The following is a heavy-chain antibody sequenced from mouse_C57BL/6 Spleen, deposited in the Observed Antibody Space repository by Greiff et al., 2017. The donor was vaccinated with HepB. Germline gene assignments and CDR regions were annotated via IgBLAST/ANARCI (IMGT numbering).Heavy chain of an antibody. V-gene: IGHV1-55*01. Sequence: QVQLQQPGAELVKPGASVKMSCKASGYTFTGYWITWVKQRPGQGLEWIGDFYPGSGSTNYNEKFKGKATLTVDKSSSTAYMQLSSLTSEDSAVYYCARGGDLRRPFDYWGQGTTVTVSS. CDR1: GYTFTGYW. CDR2: FYPGSGST. J-gene: IGHJ2*01. D-gene: IGHD2-12*01. CDR3: ARGGDLRRPFDY.